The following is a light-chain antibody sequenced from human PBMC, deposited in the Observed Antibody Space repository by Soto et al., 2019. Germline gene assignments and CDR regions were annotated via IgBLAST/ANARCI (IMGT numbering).Light chain of an antibody. CDR1: QAISNY. Sequence: DIQMTQSPSSLSASVGDRVTIACQASQAISNYLNWYQQKPGEAPKLLISDGSNLETGVPSRFSGSGSETHFTFTISSLQPEDFATYHCQQYEKVGLTFGGGTKVEIK. CDR3: QQYEKVGLT. V-gene: IGKV1-33*01. J-gene: IGKJ4*01. CDR2: DGS.